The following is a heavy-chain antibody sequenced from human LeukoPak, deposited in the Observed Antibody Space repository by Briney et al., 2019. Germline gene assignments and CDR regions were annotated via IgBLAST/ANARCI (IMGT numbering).Heavy chain of an antibody. CDR1: GFTFSSYA. J-gene: IGHJ6*02. Sequence: PGGSLRLSCAASGFTFSSYAMGWVRQAPGKGLEWVSGISGSGANTYYADSVKGRFTVSRDNSKNTLYLQMNSLRAEDTAVFYCAKATSSYGMDVWGQGTTVTASS. CDR3: AKATSSYGMDV. V-gene: IGHV3-23*01. CDR2: ISGSGANT. D-gene: IGHD2-2*01.